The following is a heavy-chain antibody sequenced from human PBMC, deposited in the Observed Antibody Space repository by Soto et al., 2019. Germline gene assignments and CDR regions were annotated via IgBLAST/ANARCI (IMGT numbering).Heavy chain of an antibody. J-gene: IGHJ4*02. V-gene: IGHV4-30-4*01. D-gene: IGHD5-12*01. CDR1: GGSISSGDYY. CDR3: ARSPFGWLRSGAPSDY. Sequence: SSETLSLTCTVSGGSISSGDYYWSWIRQPPGKGLEWIGYIYYSGSTYYNPSLKSRVTISVDTSKNQFSLKLSSVTAADTAVYYCARSPFGWLRSGAPSDYWGQGTLVTVSS. CDR2: IYYSGST.